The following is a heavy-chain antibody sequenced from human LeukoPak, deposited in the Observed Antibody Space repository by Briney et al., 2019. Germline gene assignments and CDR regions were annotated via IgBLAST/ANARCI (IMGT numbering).Heavy chain of an antibody. CDR3: ARDGSGIRSGY. CDR1: GCTFSSYS. J-gene: IGHJ1*01. Sequence: PGGSLTLSCAASGCTFSSYSMNWVRQAPRKGLEWVAYISSSSSTIYYADSVKGRFITFSDNDNNSPYLQMTSLRADDTAVYYCARDGSGIRSGYWGQGTLVIVTS. V-gene: IGHV3-48*01. D-gene: IGHD5-18*01. CDR2: ISSSSSTI.